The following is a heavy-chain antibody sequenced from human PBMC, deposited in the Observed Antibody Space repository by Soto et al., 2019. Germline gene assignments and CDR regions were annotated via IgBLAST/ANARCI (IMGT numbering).Heavy chain of an antibody. Sequence: EVQLVESGGGLVQPGRSLRLSCAASGFTFDDYAMHWVRQAPGKGLEWVSGISWNSGSICYADSVKGRFTISRDNAKNSLYLQMNSLRDEDTALYYCSKDRQWELHVLDYWGQGTLVNVSS. D-gene: IGHD1-26*01. V-gene: IGHV3-9*01. J-gene: IGHJ4*02. CDR3: SKDRQWELHVLDY. CDR1: GFTFDDYA. CDR2: ISWNSGSI.